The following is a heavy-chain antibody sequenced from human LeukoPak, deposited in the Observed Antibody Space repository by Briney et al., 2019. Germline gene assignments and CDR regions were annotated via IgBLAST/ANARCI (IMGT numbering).Heavy chain of an antibody. CDR2: IYYSGST. J-gene: IGHJ3*02. Sequence: SETLSLTCTVSGGSISSSSYYWGWIRQPPGKGLEWIGSIYYSGSTYYNPSLKSRVTISLDTSKNQFSLKLSSVTAADTAVYYCARRILYSGSYLIWGQGTMVTVSS. D-gene: IGHD1-26*01. V-gene: IGHV4-39*01. CDR1: GGSISSSSYY. CDR3: ARRILYSGSYLI.